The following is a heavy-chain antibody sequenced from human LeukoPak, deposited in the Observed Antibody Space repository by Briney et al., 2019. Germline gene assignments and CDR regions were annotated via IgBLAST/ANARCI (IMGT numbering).Heavy chain of an antibody. D-gene: IGHD3-22*01. CDR3: ARGVEDSSGYYSYSDC. J-gene: IGHJ4*02. Sequence: PSETLSLTCTVSGGSISSYYWSWIRQPPGKGLEWIGYIYYSGSSNYNPSLKSRVTISVDRSKNQYSLKLSSVTAADTAVYYCARGVEDSSGYYSYSDCWGQGTLVTVSS. CDR1: GGSISSYY. V-gene: IGHV4-59*01. CDR2: IYYSGSS.